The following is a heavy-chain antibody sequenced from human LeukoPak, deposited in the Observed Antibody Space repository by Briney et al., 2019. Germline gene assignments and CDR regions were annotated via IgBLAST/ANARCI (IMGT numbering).Heavy chain of an antibody. Sequence: SQTLSLTCAVSGGSITSGGYAWSWIRQPPGKGLEWIGNTYHSGSTYFNPSLKSRVTISVDRFKNQFSLELSSVTAADTAVYYCARLDYYDTSGPAKWGQGTLVTVSS. CDR3: ARLDYYDTSGPAK. V-gene: IGHV4-30-2*01. CDR2: TYHSGST. D-gene: IGHD3-22*01. J-gene: IGHJ4*02. CDR1: GGSITSGGYA.